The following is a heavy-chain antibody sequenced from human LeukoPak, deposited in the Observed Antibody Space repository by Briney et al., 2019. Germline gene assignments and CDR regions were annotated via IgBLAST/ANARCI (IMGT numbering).Heavy chain of an antibody. D-gene: IGHD3-22*01. V-gene: IGHV3-48*03. Sequence: GGSLRLSCAASGFTFSSYEMNWVRQAPGKGLQWISHIDSTDTIHYADSAKGRFTISRDNAKNSLYLQMNSLRAEDTAVYYCARSSGSYRPMGYWGQGTLVTVSS. J-gene: IGHJ4*02. CDR2: IDSTDTI. CDR1: GFTFSSYE. CDR3: ARSSGSYRPMGY.